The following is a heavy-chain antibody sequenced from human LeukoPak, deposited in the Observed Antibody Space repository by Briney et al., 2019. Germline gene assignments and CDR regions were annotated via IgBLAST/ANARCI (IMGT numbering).Heavy chain of an antibody. CDR3: AGASSSWYLGY. D-gene: IGHD6-13*01. CDR2: INPNSGGT. CDR1: GYTFTDYY. V-gene: IGHV1-2*06. J-gene: IGHJ4*02. Sequence: ASVKISCKVSGYTFTDYYMHWVQQAPGKGLEWMGRINPNSGGTNYAQKFQGRVTMTRDTSISTAYMELSRLRSDDTAVYYCAGASSSWYLGYWGQGTLVTVSS.